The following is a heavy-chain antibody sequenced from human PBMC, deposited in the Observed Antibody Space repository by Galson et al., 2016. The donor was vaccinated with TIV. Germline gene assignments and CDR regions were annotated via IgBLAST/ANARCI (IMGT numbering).Heavy chain of an antibody. CDR1: GFSLSATGVA. CDR2: IYSNGDR. D-gene: IGHD3-10*01. J-gene: IGHJ4*02. Sequence: PALVTPTQTLTLTCTFSGFSLSATGVAVGWIRQPPGEALEWLALIYSNGDRRYSPSLSSRLTITKDTSKNQVVLSMTNVDPVDTPTYYCAHAPLWFRELKAEIGPFDFWGQGTLVTISS. CDR3: AHAPLWFRELKAEIGPFDF. V-gene: IGHV2-5*01.